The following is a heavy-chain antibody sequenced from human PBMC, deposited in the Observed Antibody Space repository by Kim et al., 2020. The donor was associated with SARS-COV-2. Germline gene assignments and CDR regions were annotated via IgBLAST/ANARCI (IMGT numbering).Heavy chain of an antibody. V-gene: IGHV3-7*03. CDR2: IKQDGSEK. J-gene: IGHJ4*02. Sequence: GGSLRLSCAASGFTFSSYWMSWVRQAPGKGLEWVANIKQDGSEKYYVDSVKGRFTISRDNAKNSLYLQMNSLRAEDTAVYYCARGLSCGTADQGLTRCYYFDYWGQGTLVTVSS. CDR1: GFTFSSYW. CDR3: ARGLSCGTADQGLTRCYYFDY. D-gene: IGHD2-15*01.